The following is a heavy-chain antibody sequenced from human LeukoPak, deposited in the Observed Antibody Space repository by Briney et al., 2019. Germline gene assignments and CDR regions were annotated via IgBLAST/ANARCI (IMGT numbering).Heavy chain of an antibody. D-gene: IGHD6-19*01. J-gene: IGHJ4*02. Sequence: ASVKVSCKASGYTFTGYYIHWVRQAPGQGLEWMGWISPNSGGTNYAQKLQGRVTMTTDTSTSTAYMELRSLRSDDTAVYYCARDLNPYSSGLFDYWGQGTLVTVSS. CDR2: ISPNSGGT. V-gene: IGHV1-2*02. CDR1: GYTFTGYY. CDR3: ARDLNPYSSGLFDY.